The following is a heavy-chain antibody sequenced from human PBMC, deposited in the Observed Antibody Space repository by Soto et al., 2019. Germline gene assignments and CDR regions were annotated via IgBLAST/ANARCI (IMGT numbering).Heavy chain of an antibody. D-gene: IGHD3-3*01. CDR1: GFTFSNYG. CDR3: SKGPPIGVVITYFDY. Sequence: GGSLRLSCAASGFTFSNYGMSWVRQAPGKGLEWVSIISGTGGSTYYADSVKGRFTISRDNSKNMVYLQMNSLRAEDTAIYYCSKGPPIGVVITYFDYWGQGTLVTVSS. J-gene: IGHJ4*02. V-gene: IGHV3-23*01. CDR2: ISGTGGST.